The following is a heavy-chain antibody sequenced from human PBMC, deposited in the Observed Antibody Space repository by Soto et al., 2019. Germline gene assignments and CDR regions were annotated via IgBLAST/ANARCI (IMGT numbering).Heavy chain of an antibody. CDR3: ERGRCCGGGRCYSGYYYYKMDV. CDR2: INPNSGGT. J-gene: IGHJ6*03. Sequence: QVQLVQSGAEVKKPGASVKVSSKASGYTFTGYYMHWVRQAPGQGLEWMGWINPNSGGTNYAQKFRGGGTMPGDTSISTAYRVLSRLSSDDPAVYYCERGRCCGGGRCYSGYYYYKMDVWGKGPTLTLSS. CDR1: GYTFTGYY. V-gene: IGHV1-2*02. D-gene: IGHD2-15*01.